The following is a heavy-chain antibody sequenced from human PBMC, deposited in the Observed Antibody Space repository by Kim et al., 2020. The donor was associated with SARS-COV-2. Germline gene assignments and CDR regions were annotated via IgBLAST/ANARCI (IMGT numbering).Heavy chain of an antibody. CDR1: GGSISSSSYY. CDR3: ARHLDPPRKHIVVVTAIQGWFDP. Sequence: SETLSLTCTVSGGSISSSSYYWGWIRQPPGKGLEWIGSIYYSGSTYYNPSLKSRVTISVDTSKNQFSLKLSSVTAADTAVYYCARHLDPPRKHIVVVTAIQGWFDPWGQGTLVTVSS. V-gene: IGHV4-39*01. CDR2: IYYSGST. D-gene: IGHD2-21*02. J-gene: IGHJ5*02.